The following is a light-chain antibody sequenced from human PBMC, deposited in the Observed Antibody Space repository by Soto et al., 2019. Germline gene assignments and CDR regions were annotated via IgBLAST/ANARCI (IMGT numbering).Light chain of an antibody. CDR3: AAWGDSLSGWG. CDR2: RNN. Sequence: QSVLTQPPSASGTPGQRVTISCSGSSSNIGSNYVYWYQQLPGTAPKLLIYRNNQRPSGVPDRFSGSKSGTSASLAISGLRAGEGAGYYCAAWGDSLSGWGFGGGAKLTVL. CDR1: SSNIGSNY. J-gene: IGLJ3*02. V-gene: IGLV1-47*01.